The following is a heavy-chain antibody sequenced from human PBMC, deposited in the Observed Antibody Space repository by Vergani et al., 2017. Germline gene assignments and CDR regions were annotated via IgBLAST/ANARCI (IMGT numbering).Heavy chain of an antibody. CDR3: ARDGRYGNLYYYYYYMDV. V-gene: IGHV4-31*11. J-gene: IGHJ6*03. Sequence: QVQLQQWGAGLLKPSETLSLTCAVYGGSFSSGGYYWSWIRQHPGKGLEWIGYIYYSGSTYYNPSLKSRVTISVDTSKNQFSLKLSSVTAADTAVYYCARDGRYGNLYYYYYYMDVWGKGTTVTVSS. CDR2: IYYSGST. D-gene: IGHD1-26*01. CDR1: GGSFSSGGYY.